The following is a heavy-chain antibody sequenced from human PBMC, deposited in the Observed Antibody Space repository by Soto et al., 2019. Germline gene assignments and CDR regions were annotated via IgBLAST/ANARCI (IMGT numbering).Heavy chain of an antibody. CDR2: LSAYNGNT. CDR3: TRDVGHYYDGSGYKIYFDY. Sequence: QVQLVRSGAEVKKPGASVKVSCKVSGYTFTNYGISWVRQTPGQGLEWMGWLSAYNGNTNYAEKLQGRVTMTTDTSTSTAYMELRSLRSDDTAVYYCTRDVGHYYDGSGYKIYFDYWGQGTLVTISS. D-gene: IGHD3-22*01. CDR1: GYTFTNYG. V-gene: IGHV1-18*01. J-gene: IGHJ4*02.